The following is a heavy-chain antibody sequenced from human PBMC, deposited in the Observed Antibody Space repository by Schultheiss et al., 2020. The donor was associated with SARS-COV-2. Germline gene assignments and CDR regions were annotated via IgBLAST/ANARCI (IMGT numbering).Heavy chain of an antibody. J-gene: IGHJ6*02. V-gene: IGHV3-30*18. CDR3: AKASTGYDSYGMDV. CDR1: GFTFNTYG. CDR2: ISYDGRYK. Sequence: GGSLRLSCAASGFTFNTYGMHWVRQAPGKGLEWVAVISYDGRYKYYADSVRGRFTISRDNSRKTVFLQINSQRAEDTAVYYCAKASTGYDSYGMDVWGQGTTVTVSS.